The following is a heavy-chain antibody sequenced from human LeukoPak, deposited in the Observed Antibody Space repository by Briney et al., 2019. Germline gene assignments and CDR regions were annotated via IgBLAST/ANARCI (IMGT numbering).Heavy chain of an antibody. D-gene: IGHD6-13*01. Sequence: GGSLRLSCAASGFTFSSYAMHWVRQAPGKGLEWVAVTSYDGSKKYYADSVKGRFTISRDISKNTLYLQMDSLRTEDTGVYYCARSKQQLVLGYWGQGTLVTVSS. V-gene: IGHV3-30-3*01. CDR2: TSYDGSKK. CDR3: ARSKQQLVLGY. CDR1: GFTFSSYA. J-gene: IGHJ4*02.